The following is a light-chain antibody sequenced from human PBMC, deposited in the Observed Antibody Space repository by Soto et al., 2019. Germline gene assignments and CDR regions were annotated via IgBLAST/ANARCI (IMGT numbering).Light chain of an antibody. CDR1: SSDVGNYNL. Sequence: QSVLTQPASVSGSPGQSITISCTGTSSDVGNYNLVSWYQHHPGKAPKPMIYEVSKRPSGVSNRFSGSKSGDTASLTISGLQAEDEADYYCCSYAGSNYVFGTGTKVTVL. V-gene: IGLV2-23*02. CDR2: EVS. CDR3: CSYAGSNYV. J-gene: IGLJ1*01.